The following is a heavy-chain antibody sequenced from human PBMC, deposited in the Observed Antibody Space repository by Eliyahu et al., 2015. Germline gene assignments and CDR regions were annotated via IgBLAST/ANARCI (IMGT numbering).Heavy chain of an antibody. V-gene: IGHV1-2*02. CDR3: ARVNGIWFGEYPPYYFDY. CDR1: GYTFTGYY. Sequence: QVQLVQSGAEVKKPGASVKVSCKASGYTFTGYYXHWVRQAPGQGLEWMGWINPNSGGTNYAQKFQGRVTMTRDTSISTAYMELSRLRSDDTAVYYCARVNGIWFGEYPPYYFDYWGQGTLVTVSS. D-gene: IGHD3-10*01. J-gene: IGHJ4*02. CDR2: INPNSGGT.